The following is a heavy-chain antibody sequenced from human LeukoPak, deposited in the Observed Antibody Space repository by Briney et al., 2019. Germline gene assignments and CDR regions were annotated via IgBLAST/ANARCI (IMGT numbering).Heavy chain of an antibody. D-gene: IGHD4-17*01. CDR3: ARTTVTTVDY. CDR2: IYYSGST. V-gene: IGHV4-61*01. Sequence: PSETLSLTCTVSGGSVSSGSYYWSWIRQPPGKGLEWIGYIYYSGSTNYNPSLKSRVTISVDTSKNQFSLKLSSVTAADTAVYYCARTTVTTVDYWGQGTLVTVSS. J-gene: IGHJ4*02. CDR1: GGSVSSGSYY.